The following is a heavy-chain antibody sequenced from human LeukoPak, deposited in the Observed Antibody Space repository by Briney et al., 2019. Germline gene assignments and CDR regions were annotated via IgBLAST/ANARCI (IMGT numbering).Heavy chain of an antibody. Sequence: VASVKVSCKASGYTFTSYDINWVRQATGQGLEWMGWVNPNSGNTGYAQKFQGRVTMTRNTSITTAYMELSSLRSEDTAVYYCARVATAVAGTDFDYWGQGTLVTVSS. V-gene: IGHV1-8*01. CDR1: GYTFTSYD. J-gene: IGHJ4*02. D-gene: IGHD6-19*01. CDR3: ARVATAVAGTDFDY. CDR2: VNPNSGNT.